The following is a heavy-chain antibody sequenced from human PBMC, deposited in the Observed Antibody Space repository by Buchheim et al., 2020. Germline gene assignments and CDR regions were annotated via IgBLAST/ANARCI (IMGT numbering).Heavy chain of an antibody. CDR3: SRELSSPPNYYMDV. D-gene: IGHD6-13*01. V-gene: IGHV3-53*02. J-gene: IGHJ6*03. CDR1: GFTVSSNY. CDR2: IYSDGTP. Sequence: EVQLVETGGGLIQPGGSLRLSCAASGFTVSSNYMSWVRQAPGKGLEWVSVIYSDGTPYYTDSVRGRFTISRDNYKNTLYFQMISLRVKDTAVYYCSRELSSPPNYYMDVWGKGTT.